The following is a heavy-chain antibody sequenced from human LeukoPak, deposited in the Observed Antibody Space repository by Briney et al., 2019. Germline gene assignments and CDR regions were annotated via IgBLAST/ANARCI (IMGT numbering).Heavy chain of an antibody. Sequence: PGGSLRLSCAASGFTFDDYAMHWVRQAPGKGLEWVSGISWNSGSIGYADSVKGRFTISRDNAKNSLYLQMNSLRAEDMALYYCAKADRGLDYDAFDIWGQGTMVTVSS. J-gene: IGHJ3*02. V-gene: IGHV3-9*03. CDR1: GFTFDDYA. D-gene: IGHD3/OR15-3a*01. CDR2: ISWNSGSI. CDR3: AKADRGLDYDAFDI.